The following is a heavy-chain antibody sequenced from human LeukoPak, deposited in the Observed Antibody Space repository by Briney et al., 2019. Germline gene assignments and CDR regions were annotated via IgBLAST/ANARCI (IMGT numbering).Heavy chain of an antibody. Sequence: SVKVSCKASGGTFSSYAISWVRQAPGQGLEWMGGIIPIFGTANYAQKFQGRVTITADKSASTAYMELSSLRSEDTAVYYCGTLYYDILTGYSNDAFDIWGQGTMVTVSS. CDR2: IIPIFGTA. CDR3: GTLYYDILTGYSNDAFDI. J-gene: IGHJ3*02. D-gene: IGHD3-9*01. V-gene: IGHV1-69*06. CDR1: GGTFSSYA.